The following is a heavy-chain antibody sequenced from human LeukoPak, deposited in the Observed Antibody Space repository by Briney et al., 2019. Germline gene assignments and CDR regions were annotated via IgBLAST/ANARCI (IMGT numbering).Heavy chain of an antibody. Sequence: ASVKVSCKASGYTFTSYDINWVRQATGQGLEWMGWMNPNSGNTGYAQKFQGRVTMTRNTSISTAYMELSSLRSEDTAVYYCARGRAAAGTGRYYYYYCGMDVWGQGTTVTVSS. CDR1: GYTFTSYD. J-gene: IGHJ6*02. D-gene: IGHD6-13*01. CDR2: MNPNSGNT. CDR3: ARGRAAAGTGRYYYYYCGMDV. V-gene: IGHV1-8*01.